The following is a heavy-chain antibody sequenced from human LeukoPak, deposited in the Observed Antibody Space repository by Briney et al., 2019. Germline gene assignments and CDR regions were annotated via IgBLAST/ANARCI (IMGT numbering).Heavy chain of an antibody. V-gene: IGHV4-61*02. CDR2: IYTSGST. CDR1: GGSFSSGSNH. D-gene: IGHD3-16*01. Sequence: SETLSLTCTASGGSFSSGSNHWSWIRQPAGKGLEWIGRIYTSGSTNYNPSLKSRVTISVDTSKNQFSLKLSSVTAADTAVYYCERDRSTRITFGGVYFDYWGQGTLVTVSS. J-gene: IGHJ4*02. CDR3: ERDRSTRITFGGVYFDY.